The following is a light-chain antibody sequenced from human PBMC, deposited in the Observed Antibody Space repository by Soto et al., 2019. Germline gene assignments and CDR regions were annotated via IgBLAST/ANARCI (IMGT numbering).Light chain of an antibody. J-gene: IGLJ2*01. Sequence: QSALTQPASVSGSPGQSITISCTGTSSDIGSYNFVSWYQQLVGKAPKLMTYEGSNRPSGVSDRFSASKSGNTASLTISGLQAEDEADYYCCSRAGDHVVCGGGTKLTVL. CDR1: SSDIGSYNF. CDR3: CSRAGDHVV. V-gene: IGLV2-23*01. CDR2: EGS.